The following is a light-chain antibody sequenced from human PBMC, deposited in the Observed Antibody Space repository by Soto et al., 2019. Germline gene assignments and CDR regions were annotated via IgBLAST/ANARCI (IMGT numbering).Light chain of an antibody. J-gene: IGKJ4*01. CDR2: GAS. Sequence: IVMTQSPATLPVSPGERATLSCRASQSVSSNLAWYQQKPGQAPRFLIYGASTRATGIPARFSGSGSGTEFTLTISSLQSENFAVYYCQQYDNWPLTFGGGSKVEIX. CDR1: QSVSSN. CDR3: QQYDNWPLT. V-gene: IGKV3-15*01.